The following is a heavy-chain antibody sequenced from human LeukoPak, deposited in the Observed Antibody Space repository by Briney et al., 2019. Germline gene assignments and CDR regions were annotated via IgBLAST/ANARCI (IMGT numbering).Heavy chain of an antibody. Sequence: SETLSLTCAVYGGSFSGYYWSWIRQPPGKGLEWIGGINHSGSTNYNPSLKSRVTISVDTSKNQFSLKLSSVTAADTAVYYCARALGAFDIWGQGTMVTVSS. CDR1: GGSFSGYY. CDR2: INHSGST. V-gene: IGHV4-34*01. CDR3: ARALGAFDI. J-gene: IGHJ3*02.